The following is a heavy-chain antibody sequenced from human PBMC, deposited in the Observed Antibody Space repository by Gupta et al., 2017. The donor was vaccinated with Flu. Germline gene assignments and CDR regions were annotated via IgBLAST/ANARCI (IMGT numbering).Heavy chain of an antibody. J-gene: IGHJ4*02. Sequence: VQPGGSLRRSCAASGFTFSNYAMTWVRQAPGKGLEWVSTFTSSGGTNNAVSVKGRFTIPRDNSKNTLELQMNSLSAEDTAVYYGAKRPDPYGGRYFDCWGQGTLVIVSS. CDR3: AKRPDPYGGRYFDC. V-gene: IGHV3-23*01. CDR1: GFTFSNYA. CDR2: FTSSGGT. D-gene: IGHD3-10*01.